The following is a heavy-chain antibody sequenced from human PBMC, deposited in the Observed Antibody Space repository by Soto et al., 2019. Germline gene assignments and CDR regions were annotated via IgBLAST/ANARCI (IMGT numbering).Heavy chain of an antibody. Sequence: EVQLLESGGGLVQPGGSLRLSCAASGLTFRAFSMSWVRQPPGKGLEWVSGISGSGGSTYYADSVKGRFTISRDSSSNTLYLQMSSLGAEDTAVYYCAKSRGDSWYLYYYDYWGQGTLVTVSS. J-gene: IGHJ4*02. CDR3: AKSRGDSWYLYYYDY. D-gene: IGHD5-12*01. CDR2: ISGSGGST. V-gene: IGHV3-23*01. CDR1: GLTFRAFS.